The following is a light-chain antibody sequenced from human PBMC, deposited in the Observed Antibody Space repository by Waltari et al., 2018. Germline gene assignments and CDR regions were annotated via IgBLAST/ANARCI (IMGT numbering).Light chain of an antibody. CDR2: RNN. CDR3: AAWDDSLSGPGV. Sequence: QSVLTQPPSASGTPGQRVTISCSGSSSNIGSNYVYWYQQLPGTAPKLLIYRNNQRPSGVPDRFSGSKSGTSASLGISGLRSEDEADYYCAAWDDSLSGPGVFGGGTKLTVL. V-gene: IGLV1-47*01. J-gene: IGLJ3*02. CDR1: SSNIGSNY.